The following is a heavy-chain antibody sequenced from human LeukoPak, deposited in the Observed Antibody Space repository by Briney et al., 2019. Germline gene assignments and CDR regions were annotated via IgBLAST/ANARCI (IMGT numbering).Heavy chain of an antibody. CDR1: GYTFTSYD. CDR3: ARVQKWLRPYYFDY. D-gene: IGHD5-12*01. J-gene: IGHJ4*02. Sequence: ASVKVSCKASGYTFTSYDINWVRQATGQGLEWMGIINPSGGSTSYAQKFQGRVTMTRDTSTSTVYMELSSLRSEDTAVYYCARVQKWLRPYYFDYWGQGTLVTVSS. V-gene: IGHV1-46*01. CDR2: INPSGGST.